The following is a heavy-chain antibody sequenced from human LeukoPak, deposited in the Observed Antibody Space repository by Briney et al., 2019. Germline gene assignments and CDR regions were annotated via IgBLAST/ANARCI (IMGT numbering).Heavy chain of an antibody. J-gene: IGHJ5*02. V-gene: IGHV1-46*01. CDR3: ARAGGQEMATVNWFDP. CDR2: INPSGGST. D-gene: IGHD5-24*01. CDR1: GYTFTSYY. Sequence: ASVKVSCKASGYTFTSYYMHWVRQAPGQGLEWMGIINPSGGSTSYAQKFQGRVTMTRDMSTSTVYMELSSLRSEDTAVYYCARAGGQEMATVNWFDPWGQGTLVTVSP.